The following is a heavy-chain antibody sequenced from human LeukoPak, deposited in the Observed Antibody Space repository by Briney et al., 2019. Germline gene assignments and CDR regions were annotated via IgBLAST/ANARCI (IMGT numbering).Heavy chain of an antibody. Sequence: GGSLRLSCAASGFTFSSYEMNWVRQAPGKGLEWVSYISSSGSTTYYADSVKGRFTISRDNSKNTLYLQMNSLRAEDTAVYYCAMDDSSGYYSSYFDYWGQGTLVTVSS. J-gene: IGHJ4*02. CDR2: ISSSGSTT. CDR1: GFTFSSYE. CDR3: AMDDSSGYYSSYFDY. V-gene: IGHV3-48*03. D-gene: IGHD3-22*01.